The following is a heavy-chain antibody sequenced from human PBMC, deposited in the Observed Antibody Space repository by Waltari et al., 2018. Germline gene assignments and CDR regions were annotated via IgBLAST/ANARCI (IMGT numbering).Heavy chain of an antibody. CDR3: AREGGSSGYYPDY. D-gene: IGHD3-22*01. CDR2: INHSGST. Sequence: QVQLQQWGAGLLKPSETLSLTCAVYGGSFSGYYWSWIRQPPGKGLEWIGEINHSGSTNYNPARKSRVTISVDTSKNQFSLKLSSVTAADTAVYYCAREGGSSGYYPDYWGQGTLVTVSS. CDR1: GGSFSGYY. J-gene: IGHJ4*02. V-gene: IGHV4-34*01.